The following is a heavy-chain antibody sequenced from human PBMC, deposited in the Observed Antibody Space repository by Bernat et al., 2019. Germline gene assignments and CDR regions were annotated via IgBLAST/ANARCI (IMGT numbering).Heavy chain of an antibody. D-gene: IGHD4-23*01. V-gene: IGHV3-30*18. J-gene: IGHJ5*02. CDR2: ISYDGSNK. Sequence: QVQLVESGGGVVQPGRSLRLSCASSGFTFSSYAMHWVRQAPGKGLEWVAVISYDGSNKYYADSLKGRVTMSRDNSKNTLYLQMNSLRAEDTAVYYCAKDRGTTVVTPWFDPWGQGTLVTVSS. CDR3: AKDRGTTVVTPWFDP. CDR1: GFTFSSYA.